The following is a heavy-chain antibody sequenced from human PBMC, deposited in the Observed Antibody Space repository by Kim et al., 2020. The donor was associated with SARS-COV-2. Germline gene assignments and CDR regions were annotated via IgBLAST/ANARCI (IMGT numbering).Heavy chain of an antibody. D-gene: IGHD3-22*01. CDR1: GYTFTGYY. Sequence: ASVKVSCKASGYTFTGYYMHWVRQAPGQGLEWMGRINPNSGGTNYAQKFQVRVTMTRDTSISTAYMELSRLRSDDTAVYYCAREMIVVPKPAHAVDIWGQGTMVTVSS. J-gene: IGHJ3*02. CDR3: AREMIVVPKPAHAVDI. CDR2: INPNSGGT. V-gene: IGHV1-2*06.